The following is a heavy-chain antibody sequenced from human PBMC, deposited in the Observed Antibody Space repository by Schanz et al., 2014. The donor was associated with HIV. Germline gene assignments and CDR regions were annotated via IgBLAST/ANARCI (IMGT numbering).Heavy chain of an antibody. V-gene: IGHV3-23*01. CDR2: VIGSGVRT. D-gene: IGHD1-26*01. CDR1: GFTFTNHA. CDR3: AKAKGSYPATTFYFDF. J-gene: IGHJ4*02. Sequence: EVQLLESGGGLAQPGGSLTLSCAASGFTFTNHALSWVRQAPGRGLEWVSTVIGSGVRTIYADSVKGRFTISRDNSKNTLSLHMNSLRVEDTAVYYCAKAKGSYPATTFYFDFWGQGTLVTVSS.